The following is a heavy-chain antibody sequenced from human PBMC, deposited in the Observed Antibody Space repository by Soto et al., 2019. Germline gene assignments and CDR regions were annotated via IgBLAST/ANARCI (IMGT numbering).Heavy chain of an antibody. CDR2: IYPGDSDT. CDR1: GYSFTSYW. V-gene: IGHV5-51*07. D-gene: IGHD3-22*01. CDR3: ARPGSYYYDSSGYWVGAFDI. J-gene: IGHJ3*02. Sequence: PGESLKISCKGSGYSFTSYWIGWVHQMPGKGLEWMGIIYPGDSDTRYSPSFQGQVTISADKSISTAYLQWSSLKASDTAMYYCARPGSYYYDSSGYWVGAFDIWGQGTMVTVSS.